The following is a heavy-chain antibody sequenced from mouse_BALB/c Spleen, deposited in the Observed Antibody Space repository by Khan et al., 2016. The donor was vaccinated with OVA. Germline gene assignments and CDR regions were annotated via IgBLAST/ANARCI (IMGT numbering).Heavy chain of an antibody. V-gene: IGHV1-76*01. D-gene: IGHD3-2*02. CDR1: GYIFTSYW. Sequence: VELVESGAELVRPGASVTLSCKTSGYIFTSYWIHWIKQRSGQGIEWIARIYPGTDNTYYSENLKDKATLTADKSSSTAYMQLSRLKSEDSAVYCCGREEALYYFDYWGQGTTLTVSS. CDR3: GREEALYYFDY. CDR2: IYPGTDNT. J-gene: IGHJ2*01.